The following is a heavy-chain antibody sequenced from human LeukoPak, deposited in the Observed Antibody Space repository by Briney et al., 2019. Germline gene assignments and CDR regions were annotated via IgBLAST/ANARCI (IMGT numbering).Heavy chain of an antibody. CDR1: GFTFSTFA. J-gene: IGHJ4*02. CDR2: IFPSGGEI. Sequence: GGSLRLSCAASGFTFSTFAMIWVRQPPGKGLEWVSSIFPSGGEIHYADSVRGRFTISRDNSKSTLSLQMNSLRAEDTAVYYCSRFQAWYFDYWGQGTLVTVSS. V-gene: IGHV3-23*01. CDR3: SRFQAWYFDY.